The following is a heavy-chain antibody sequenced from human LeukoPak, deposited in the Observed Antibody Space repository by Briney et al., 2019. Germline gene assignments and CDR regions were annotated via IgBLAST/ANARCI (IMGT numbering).Heavy chain of an antibody. CDR3: ARMQEGPYYYTMDV. V-gene: IGHV4-59*01. Sequence: SETLSLTCTVSGGSISSYYWSWIRQPPGKGLEWIGYVYYSGTTNYNPSLKSRVSISVDTSKNQFFLKLSSVIAADTAVYYCARMQEGPYYYTMDVWGQGTTVTVSS. J-gene: IGHJ6*02. CDR2: VYYSGTT. CDR1: GGSISSYY.